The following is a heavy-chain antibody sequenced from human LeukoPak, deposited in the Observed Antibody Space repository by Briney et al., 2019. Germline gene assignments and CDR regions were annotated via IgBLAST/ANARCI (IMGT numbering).Heavy chain of an antibody. CDR3: ARGRLVLGAEYFQH. CDR1: GGTFSSYA. Sequence: SVKVSCKASGGTFSSYAISWVRQAPGQGLEWMGRIIPILGIANYAQKFQGRVTITADKSTSTAYMELSSLRSEDTAVYYCARGRLVLGAEYFQHWGQGTLVTVSS. D-gene: IGHD2-21*01. V-gene: IGHV1-69*04. J-gene: IGHJ1*01. CDR2: IIPILGIA.